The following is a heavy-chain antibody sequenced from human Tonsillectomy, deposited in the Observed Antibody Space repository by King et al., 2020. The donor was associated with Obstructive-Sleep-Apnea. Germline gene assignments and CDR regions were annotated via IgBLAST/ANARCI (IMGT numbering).Heavy chain of an antibody. CDR2: IYSGGST. D-gene: IGHD5-18*01. J-gene: IGHJ3*02. Sequence: VQLVESGGGLVQPGGSLRLSCAASGCTVSSNYMSWVRQAPGKGLEWVSVIYSGGSTYYADSVKGRFTISRDNSKNTLYLQMNSLRAEDTAVYYCARDRLDTAMVGAFDIWGQGTMVTVSS. CDR1: GCTVSSNY. CDR3: ARDRLDTAMVGAFDI. V-gene: IGHV3-66*01.